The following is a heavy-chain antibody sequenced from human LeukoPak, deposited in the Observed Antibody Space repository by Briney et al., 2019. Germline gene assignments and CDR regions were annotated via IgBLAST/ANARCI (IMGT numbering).Heavy chain of an antibody. CDR1: GFTFSSYA. D-gene: IGHD3-22*01. J-gene: IGHJ6*02. Sequence: GGSLRLSCAASGFTFSSYAMSWVRQAPGKGLEWVAVISYDGSNKYYADSVKGRFTISRDNSKNTLYLQMNSLRAEDTAVYYCAKRSSVNYYDSSGPTIYYYYGMDVWGQGTTVTVSS. V-gene: IGHV3-30*18. CDR3: AKRSSVNYYDSSGPTIYYYYGMDV. CDR2: ISYDGSNK.